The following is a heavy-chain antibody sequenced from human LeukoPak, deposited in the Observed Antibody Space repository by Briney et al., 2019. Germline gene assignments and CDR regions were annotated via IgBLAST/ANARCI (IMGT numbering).Heavy chain of an antibody. CDR3: ARQITVIEEVAFDI. D-gene: IGHD3-22*01. CDR1: GGTFNRYA. J-gene: IGHJ3*02. V-gene: IGHV1-69*13. CDR2: IIPIIGTV. Sequence: SVKVSCKASGGTFNRYAISWVRQAPGQGLEWMGGIIPIIGTVNYAQKFQGRVTITADESTSTAYMELSNLRSEDTAVYYCARQITVIEEVAFDIWGQGTMVTVSS.